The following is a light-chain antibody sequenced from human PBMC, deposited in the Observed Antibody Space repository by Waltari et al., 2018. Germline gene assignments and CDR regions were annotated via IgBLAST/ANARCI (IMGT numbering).Light chain of an antibody. J-gene: IGKJ2*01. CDR2: AAS. CDR3: QQTYSTPRT. CDR1: QNIVNY. V-gene: IGKV1-39*01. Sequence: DIQMTQSPSSLSASVGDRVTITCRASQNIVNYLNWYQQKPGKAPKVLIYAASSLQSGVPSRFSGSHSGTDFTLTISSLQPEDFATYYCQQTYSTPRTFGQGTKLEIK.